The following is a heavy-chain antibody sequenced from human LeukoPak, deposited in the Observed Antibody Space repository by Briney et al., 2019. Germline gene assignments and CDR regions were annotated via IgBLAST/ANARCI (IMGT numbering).Heavy chain of an antibody. V-gene: IGHV1-2*02. CDR3: ARRAGPIGGLN. J-gene: IGHJ4*02. CDR1: GYTFSGYY. CDR2: INPKSGGT. Sequence: ASVKVSCKASGYTFSGYYMHWVRQAPGQGLEWMGWINPKSGGTNYAQKFQGRVTMTRDTSISTAYMELSRLRFDDTAVCYCARRAGPIGGLNWGQGTLVTVSS. D-gene: IGHD1-7*01.